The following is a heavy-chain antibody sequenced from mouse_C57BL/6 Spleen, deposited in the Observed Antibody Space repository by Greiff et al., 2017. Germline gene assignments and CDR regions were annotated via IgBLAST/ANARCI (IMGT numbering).Heavy chain of an antibody. CDR1: GYTFTDYE. D-gene: IGHD1-1*01. J-gene: IGHJ2*01. CDR3: TRRRYGLQVATDY. Sequence: QVQLQQSGAELVRPGASVTLSCKASGYTFTDYEMHWVKQTPVHGLEWIGAIDPETGGTAYNQKFKGKAILTADKSSSTAYMELRSLTSEDSAVYYCTRRRYGLQVATDYWGQGTTLTVSS. V-gene: IGHV1-15*01. CDR2: IDPETGGT.